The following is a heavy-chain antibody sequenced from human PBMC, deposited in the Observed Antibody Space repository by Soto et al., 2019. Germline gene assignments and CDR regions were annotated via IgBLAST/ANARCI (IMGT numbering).Heavy chain of an antibody. V-gene: IGHV3-7*03. J-gene: IGHJ4*02. D-gene: IGHD2-2*01. CDR1: GFTFSDYW. CDR2: IKFDGSER. Sequence: GGSLRLSCAASGFTFSDYWMSWVRQAPGKGPEWVANIKFDGSERQYVDSVKGRFSISRDNSRNSLFLQMNSLRAGDTAVYYCVKDGGYCSSTTCYSPRNHYFDSWGQGTLVTVSS. CDR3: VKDGGYCSSTTCYSPRNHYFDS.